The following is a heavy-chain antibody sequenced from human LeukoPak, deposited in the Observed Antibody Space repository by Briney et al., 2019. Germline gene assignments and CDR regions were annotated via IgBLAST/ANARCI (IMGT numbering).Heavy chain of an antibody. Sequence: GASVEVSCKASGYTFTGYYMHWVRQAPGQGLEWMGWINPNSGGTNYAQKFQGWVTMTRDTSISTAYMELSRLRSDDTAVYYCARGYCSGGSCYAHDYWGQGTLVTVSS. J-gene: IGHJ4*02. CDR1: GYTFTGYY. V-gene: IGHV1-2*04. CDR2: INPNSGGT. D-gene: IGHD2-15*01. CDR3: ARGYCSGGSCYAHDY.